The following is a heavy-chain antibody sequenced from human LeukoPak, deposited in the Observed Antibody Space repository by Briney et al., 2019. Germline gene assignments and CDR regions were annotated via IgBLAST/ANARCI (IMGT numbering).Heavy chain of an antibody. CDR3: ARGARGSGAASDY. J-gene: IGHJ4*01. Sequence: GGSLRLSCAAPGFTFSSYAMSWVRQAPGKGLEWVSAISGSGGSTYYADSVKGRFTISRDNAKNTLHLQMNSLRAEDTAVYYCARGARGSGAASDYWGQGTLVTLSS. CDR2: ISGSGGST. V-gene: IGHV3-23*01. D-gene: IGHD3-10*01. CDR1: GFTFSSYA.